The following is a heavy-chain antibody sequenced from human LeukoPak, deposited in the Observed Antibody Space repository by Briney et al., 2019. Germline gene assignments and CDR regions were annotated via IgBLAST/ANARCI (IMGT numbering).Heavy chain of an antibody. CDR1: GFTFSSYG. V-gene: IGHV3-30*18. CDR2: ISYDGSNK. D-gene: IGHD2-2*01. J-gene: IGHJ4*02. Sequence: GSLRLSCAASGFTFSSYGMHWVRQAPGKGLEWVAVISYDGSNKYYADSVKGRFTISRDNSKNTLYLQMNSLRAEDTAVYYCAKTTIGYCSSTSCYYSPLDYWGQGTLVTVSS. CDR3: AKTTIGYCSSTSCYYSPLDY.